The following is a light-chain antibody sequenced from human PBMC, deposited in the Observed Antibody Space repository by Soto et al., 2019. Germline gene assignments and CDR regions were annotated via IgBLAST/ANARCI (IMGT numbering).Light chain of an antibody. V-gene: IGKV4-1*01. CDR1: QSVFYSSNNKNY. J-gene: IGKJ3*01. CDR3: QQYYNTPLT. Sequence: DIVMTQSPDSLAVSLGERATINCKSSQSVFYSSNNKNYLAWYQQKPGQPPRLLIYWASTRESGVPDRFSGSGSGTDFTLTISSLQAEDGVVYYCQQYYNTPLTFGPGTKVDIK. CDR2: WAS.